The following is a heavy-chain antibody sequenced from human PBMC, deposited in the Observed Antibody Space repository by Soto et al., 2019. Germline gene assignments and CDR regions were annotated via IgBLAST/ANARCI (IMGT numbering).Heavy chain of an antibody. CDR3: ARRGPGTYFDY. CDR2: ISGSGDST. J-gene: IGHJ4*02. CDR1: GFTFSSDW. Sequence: PGGSLRLSCSASGFTFSSDWMHWVRQTPGTGLEWVSVISGSGDSTYYADSVKGRFTISRDNSKNTLYLQMNSLRAEDTAVYYCARRGPGTYFDYWGQGTLVTVSS. D-gene: IGHD6-13*01. V-gene: IGHV3-23*01.